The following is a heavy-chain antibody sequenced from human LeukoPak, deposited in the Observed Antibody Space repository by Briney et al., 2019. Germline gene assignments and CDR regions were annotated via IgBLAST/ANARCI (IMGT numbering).Heavy chain of an antibody. D-gene: IGHD2-2*01. CDR2: ISAYNGNT. CDR1: GYTFTSYG. V-gene: IGHV1-18*01. Sequence: ASVKVSCKASGYTFTSYGISWVRQAPGQGLEWMGWISAYNGNTNYAQKLQGRVTMTTDTSTSTAYMELSRLRSDDTAVYYCARGSIVVVPAASVFDPWGQGTLVTVSS. CDR3: ARGSIVVVPAASVFDP. J-gene: IGHJ5*02.